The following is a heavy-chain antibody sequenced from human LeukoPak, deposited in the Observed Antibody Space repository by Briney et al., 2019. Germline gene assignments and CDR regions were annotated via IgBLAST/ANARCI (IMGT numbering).Heavy chain of an antibody. Sequence: GGSLRLSCAASGFTFSSYAMHWVRQAPGKGLEWVAVMSYDGSNKYYADSVKGRFTISRDNSKNTLYLQMNSLRAEDTAVYYCARESGPDFWSGYRYYFDYWGQGTLVTVSS. CDR3: ARESGPDFWSGYRYYFDY. V-gene: IGHV3-30-3*01. CDR1: GFTFSSYA. CDR2: MSYDGSNK. D-gene: IGHD3-3*01. J-gene: IGHJ4*02.